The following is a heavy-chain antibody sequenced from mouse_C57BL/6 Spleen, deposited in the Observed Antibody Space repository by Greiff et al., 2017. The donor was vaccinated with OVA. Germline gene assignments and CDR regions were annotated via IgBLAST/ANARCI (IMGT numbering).Heavy chain of an antibody. CDR2: IYPSDSET. CDR1: GYTFTSYW. Sequence: QVQLQQSGAELVRPGSSVKLSCKASGYTFTSYWMDWVKQRPGQGLEWIGNIYPSDSETHYNQKFKDKATLTVDKSSSTAYMQLSSLTSEDSAVYYCARSRVANYFDYWGQGTTLTVSS. J-gene: IGHJ2*01. V-gene: IGHV1-61*01. CDR3: ARSRVANYFDY. D-gene: IGHD1-1*02.